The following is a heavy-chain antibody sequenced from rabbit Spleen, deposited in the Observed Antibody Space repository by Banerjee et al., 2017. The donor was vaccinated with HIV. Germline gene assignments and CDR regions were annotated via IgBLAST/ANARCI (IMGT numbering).Heavy chain of an antibody. Sequence: QLVESRGGLVQPGGSLKLSCKASGFTLSSYYMNWVRQAPGKGLEWIGYIDPVFGITYYASWVNGRFSISRENAQNTVFLQMTSLTAADTATYFCARETSSGWGIVSFYFSLWGPGTLVTVS. CDR2: IDPVFGIT. CDR1: GFTLSSYY. CDR3: ARETSSGWGIVSFYFSL. D-gene: IGHD4-1*01. J-gene: IGHJ4*01. V-gene: IGHV1S7*01.